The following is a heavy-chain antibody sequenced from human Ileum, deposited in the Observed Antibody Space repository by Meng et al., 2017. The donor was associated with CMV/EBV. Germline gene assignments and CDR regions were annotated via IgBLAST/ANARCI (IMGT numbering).Heavy chain of an antibody. CDR3: AKGRGFLEFYFDS. J-gene: IGHJ4*02. V-gene: IGHV3-30*18. Sequence: CAASGFHFTNYGMSWVRQTPAKGLEWVAAISNDGANQYYADSVKGLFTISRDNSKNMVYLQMNSLRAEDTAVYYCAKGRGFLEFYFDSWGQGTLVTVSS. D-gene: IGHD3-3*01. CDR1: GFHFTNYG. CDR2: ISNDGANQ.